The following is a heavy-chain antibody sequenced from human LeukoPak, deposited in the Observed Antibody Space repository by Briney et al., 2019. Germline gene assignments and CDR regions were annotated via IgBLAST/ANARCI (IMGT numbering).Heavy chain of an antibody. V-gene: IGHV4-4*07. Sequence: SETLSLTCNVSGGSISIYYWSWIRQPAGKGLEWIGRIYTSGNTNYNPSLKSRVTMSVDTSKNQFSLKLSSVTAADTAVYYCARDRYYYDSSARYFDYWGQGTLVTVSS. D-gene: IGHD3-22*01. J-gene: IGHJ4*02. CDR3: ARDRYYYDSSARYFDY. CDR1: GGSISIYY. CDR2: IYTSGNT.